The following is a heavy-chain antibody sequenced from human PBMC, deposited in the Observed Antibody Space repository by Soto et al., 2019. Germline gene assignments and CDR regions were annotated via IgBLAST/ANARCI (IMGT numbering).Heavy chain of an antibody. CDR1: GGSISKNGYS. J-gene: IGHJ4*02. D-gene: IGHD4-17*01. CDR3: ARTVTTGPFFDF. Sequence: QLHLQESGSGLVKPSQTLSLTCAVSGGSISKNGYSWSWIRQPPRKGLEWIGYIYHSGSTYYNPSLKRRVSISVDRSNNRFSLNLSSVTAADTAVYYCARTVTTGPFFDFWGQGTLVTVSS. V-gene: IGHV4-30-2*01. CDR2: IYHSGST.